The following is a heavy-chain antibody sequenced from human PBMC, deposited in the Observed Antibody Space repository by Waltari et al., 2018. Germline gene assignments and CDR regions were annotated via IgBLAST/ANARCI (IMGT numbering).Heavy chain of an antibody. CDR3: ARGEQWPTIVRH. CDR1: GFPVSSTS. D-gene: IGHD6-19*01. J-gene: IGHJ4*02. Sequence: EVHLMESGAGLIQPGGSLRLSCAASGFPVSSTSMNWGRQAPGKGLEWVSVIYNGDSTYYTDSVQGRCAISTDNTKNTLYLRMTSLRVEDTAIYDCARGEQWPTIVRHWGQGILVTVSS. V-gene: IGHV3-53*01. CDR2: IYNGDST.